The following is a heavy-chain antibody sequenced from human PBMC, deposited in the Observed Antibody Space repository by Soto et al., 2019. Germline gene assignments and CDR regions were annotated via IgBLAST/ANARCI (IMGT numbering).Heavy chain of an antibody. D-gene: IGHD1-26*01. CDR1: GGSISSYY. CDR2: IYYSGST. CDR3: ARVSGSYQPHSFDY. J-gene: IGHJ4*02. V-gene: IGHV4-59*01. Sequence: QVQLQESGPGLVKPSETLSLTCTVSGGSISSYYWSWIRQPPGKGLEWIGYIYYSGSTNYNPSLKSRVTISVATSKNMYSLKLSSVTAADTAVYYCARVSGSYQPHSFDYWGQGTLVTVSS.